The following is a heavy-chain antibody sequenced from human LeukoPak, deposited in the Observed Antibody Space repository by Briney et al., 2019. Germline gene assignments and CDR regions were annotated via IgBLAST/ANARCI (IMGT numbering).Heavy chain of an antibody. CDR2: IWCDGSNK. D-gene: IGHD3-22*01. V-gene: IGHV3-33*01. J-gene: IGHJ4*02. CDR3: ARGLYYYDSSGFDPNDPFDS. CDR1: GFTFSSYG. Sequence: PGRSLRLSCAASGFTFSSYGMHWVRQAPGKGLEWVALIWCDGSNKYYADSVKGRFTISRDNSKNTLYLQMNSLRAEDTAVYYCARGLYYYDSSGFDPNDPFDSWGQGTLVTVSS.